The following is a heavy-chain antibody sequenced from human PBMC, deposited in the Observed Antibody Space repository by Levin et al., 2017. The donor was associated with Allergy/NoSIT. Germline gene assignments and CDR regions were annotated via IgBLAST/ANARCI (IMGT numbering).Heavy chain of an antibody. V-gene: IGHV5-51*01. CDR2: IYPGDSDT. Sequence: ASVKVSCQGSGYSFTSYWIGWVRQMPGKGLEWMGIIYPGDSDTRYSPSFQGQVIISADKSISTAYLQWSSLKASDTAIYYCARRGTRDYYYYMDVWGKGTTVTVSS. J-gene: IGHJ6*03. CDR1: GYSFTSYW. D-gene: IGHD1-1*01. CDR3: ARRGTRDYYYYMDV.